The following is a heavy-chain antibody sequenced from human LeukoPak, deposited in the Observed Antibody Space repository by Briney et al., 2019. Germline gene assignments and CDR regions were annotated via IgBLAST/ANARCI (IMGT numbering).Heavy chain of an antibody. V-gene: IGHV4-38-2*01. Sequence: SETLSLTCAVSGYSISSGYYWGWIRQPPGKGLEWIGSIYHRGSTYYNPSLKSRVTISVDTSKNQFSLKLSSVTAADTAVYYCARRDCGGDCSYDYWGQGTLVTVSS. D-gene: IGHD2-21*01. CDR2: IYHRGST. CDR1: GYSISSGYY. CDR3: ARRDCGGDCSYDY. J-gene: IGHJ4*02.